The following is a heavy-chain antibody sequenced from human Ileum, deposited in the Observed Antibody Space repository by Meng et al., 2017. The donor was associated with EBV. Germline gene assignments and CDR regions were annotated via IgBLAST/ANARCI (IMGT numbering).Heavy chain of an antibody. CDR3: AKKGSPGFQPYDY. J-gene: IGHJ4*02. Sequence: EVQRLGPGGGVVQPGGSLRRSCAASGFTFSSYSMSWVRQAPGTGLEWVSTISGTTGNTNYADSVKGRFTISSDNSKSTLYLQMNSLRAEDTALYYCAKKGSPGFQPYDYWGQGTLGTVSS. CDR1: GFTFSSYS. V-gene: IGHV3-23*01. CDR2: ISGTTGNT. D-gene: IGHD2-2*01.